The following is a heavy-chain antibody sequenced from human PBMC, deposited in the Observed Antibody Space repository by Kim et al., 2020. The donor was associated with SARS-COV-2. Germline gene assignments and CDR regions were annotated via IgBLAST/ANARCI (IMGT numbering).Heavy chain of an antibody. CDR2: ISSSSSYI. CDR3: ARDRGGGSGFWDY. V-gene: IGHV3-21*01. J-gene: IGHJ4*02. Sequence: GGSLRLSCAASGFTFSSYSMNWVRQAPGKGLEWVSSISSSSSYIYYADSVKGRFTISRDNAKNSLYLQMNSLRAEDTAVYYCARDRGGGSGFWDYWGQGTLVTVSS. CDR1: GFTFSSYS. D-gene: IGHD3-10*01.